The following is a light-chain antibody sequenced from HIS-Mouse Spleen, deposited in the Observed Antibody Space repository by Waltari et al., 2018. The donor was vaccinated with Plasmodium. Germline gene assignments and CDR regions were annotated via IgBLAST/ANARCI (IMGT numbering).Light chain of an antibody. V-gene: IGLV3-10*01. CDR3: YSTDSSGNHRV. Sequence: SYELTQPPPVSVSPGQPPRTTCPGAALPKKYAYWYQQKSGQAPVLVIYEDSKRPSGIPERFSGSSSGTMATLTISGAQVEDEADYYCYSTDSSGNHRVFGGGTKLTVL. CDR1: ALPKKY. J-gene: IGLJ3*02. CDR2: EDS.